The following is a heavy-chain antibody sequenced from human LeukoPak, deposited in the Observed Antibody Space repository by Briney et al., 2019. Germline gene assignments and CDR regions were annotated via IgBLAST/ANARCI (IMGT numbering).Heavy chain of an antibody. Sequence: PSETLSLTCAVYGGSFSGYYWSWIRQPPGKGLEWIGEINHSGSTNYNPSLKSRVTISVDTSKNQFPLKLSSVTAADTAVYYCARGPSYGDPPFDYWGQGTLVTVSS. CDR3: ARGPSYGDPPFDY. CDR1: GGSFSGYY. D-gene: IGHD4-17*01. CDR2: INHSGST. V-gene: IGHV4-34*01. J-gene: IGHJ4*02.